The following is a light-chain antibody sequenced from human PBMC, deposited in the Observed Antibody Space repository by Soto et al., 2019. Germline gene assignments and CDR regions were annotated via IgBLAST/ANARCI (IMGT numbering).Light chain of an antibody. CDR1: SSDIGGYNF. CDR3: SSHGGSNNPYV. V-gene: IGLV2-8*01. CDR2: DVT. J-gene: IGLJ1*01. Sequence: QSALTQPPSASGSPGQSVAISCTGTSSDIGGYNFVSWYQQHPGKAPKLMIYDVTKRPSGVPDRFSGSKSGNTATLIVYGLQAEDEADYYCSSHGGSNNPYVFGPGTKLTVL.